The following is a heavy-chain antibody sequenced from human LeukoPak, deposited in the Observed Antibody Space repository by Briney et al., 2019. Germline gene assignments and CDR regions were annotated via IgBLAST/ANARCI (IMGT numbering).Heavy chain of an antibody. V-gene: IGHV3-23*01. CDR2: VSESGGST. Sequence: GGSLRLSCVASGFTFTTYAMGWVRQVPGKGLEWVSSVSESGGSTYYADSVKGRFTISRDNSKNTLYLQMNSLRAEDTAVYYCAKDMREGSLFDYWGQGTLVTVSS. CDR1: GFTFTTYA. CDR3: AKDMREGSLFDY. D-gene: IGHD2-15*01. J-gene: IGHJ4*02.